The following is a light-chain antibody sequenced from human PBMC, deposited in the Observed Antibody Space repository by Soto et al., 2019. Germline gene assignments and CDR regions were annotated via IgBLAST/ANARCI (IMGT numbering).Light chain of an antibody. J-gene: IGKJ2*01. Sequence: EIVLTQSPVTLSLSPGERATLSCRASRSFASSYLGWYQQKPGQPPRLLIYAASTRATGVPDRFSGSGSATDFTLTISGLEPEDSAVYYCHHYDASPPYTFGQGTKVEIK. CDR2: AAS. CDR3: HHYDASPPYT. V-gene: IGKV3-20*01. CDR1: RSFASSY.